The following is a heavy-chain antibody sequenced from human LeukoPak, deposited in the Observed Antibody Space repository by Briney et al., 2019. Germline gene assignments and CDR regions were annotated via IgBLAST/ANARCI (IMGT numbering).Heavy chain of an antibody. V-gene: IGHV3-30*03. D-gene: IGHD5-24*01. CDR1: GFTFSRYG. CDR2: LSYSGTNK. J-gene: IGHJ2*01. Sequence: PGGSLRLSCAASGFTFSRYGMHWVRQAPGKGLEWVAVLSYSGTNKYYTDSVEGRFTISRDNSKNTVYLQMNSLRAEDTAVYHCARDRNRDGYNFLEWHFDLWGRGTLVTVSS. CDR3: ARDRNRDGYNFLEWHFDL.